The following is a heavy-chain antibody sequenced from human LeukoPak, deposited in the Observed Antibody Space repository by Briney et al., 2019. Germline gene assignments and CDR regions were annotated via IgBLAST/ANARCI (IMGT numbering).Heavy chain of an antibody. J-gene: IGHJ3*02. CDR2: ISSSSTYT. CDR1: GFTFSDYY. V-gene: IGHV3-11*06. CDR3: ARDPLKRAFDI. Sequence: GGSLRLSCAASGFTFSDYYMRWIRQVPGKGLEWVAYISSSSTYTNYADSVKGRFTISRDNAKNSLYLQMNSLRAEDTAVYYCARDPLKRAFDIWGQGTMVTVSS.